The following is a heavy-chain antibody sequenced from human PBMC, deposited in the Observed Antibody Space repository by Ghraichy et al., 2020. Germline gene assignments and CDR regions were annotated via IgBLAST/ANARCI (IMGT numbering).Heavy chain of an antibody. V-gene: IGHV3-21*01. Sequence: GGSLRLSCAASGFTFSSYSMNWVRQAPGKGLEWVSSISSSSSYIYYADSEKGRSTFSRDNAKNSLYLQMNRLRAEDTAVYYCARDRQNAHTFYYYGSGSYYGMDVWGPGTTVTVSS. CDR2: ISSSSSYI. CDR1: GFTFSSYS. J-gene: IGHJ6*02. D-gene: IGHD3-10*01. CDR3: ARDRQNAHTFYYYGSGSYYGMDV.